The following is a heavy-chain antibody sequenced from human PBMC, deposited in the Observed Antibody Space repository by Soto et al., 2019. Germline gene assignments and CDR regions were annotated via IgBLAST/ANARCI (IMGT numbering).Heavy chain of an antibody. CDR1: GFTVSSNY. CDR2: IYSGGST. CDR3: AREMEEVIQYYFDF. V-gene: IGHV3-53*01. D-gene: IGHD2-21*01. J-gene: IGHJ4*02. Sequence: GGSLRLSCAASGFTVSSNYMSWVRQAPGKGLEWVSVIYSGGSTYYADSVKGRFTISRDNSKNTLYLQMNSLRAEDTAVYYCAREMEEVIQYYFDFSGQGSLVIGSA.